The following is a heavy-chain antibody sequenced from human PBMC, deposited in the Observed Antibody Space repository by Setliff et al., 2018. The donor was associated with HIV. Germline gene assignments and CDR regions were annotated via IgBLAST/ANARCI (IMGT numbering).Heavy chain of an antibody. CDR3: ARDQRLSY. Sequence: SETLSLTCAVYGGSFSGYYWSWIRQPPGKGLEWIGEINHSGSTNYNPSLKSRVTISVDTSKNQFSLKLSSVTAADTAVYYCARDQRLSYWGQGRLVTVSS. CDR2: INHSGST. V-gene: IGHV4-34*01. J-gene: IGHJ4*02. CDR1: GGSFSGYY.